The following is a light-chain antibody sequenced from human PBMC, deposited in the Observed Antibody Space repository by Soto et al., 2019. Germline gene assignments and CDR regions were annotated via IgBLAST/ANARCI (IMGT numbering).Light chain of an antibody. CDR3: QQYESFFPLT. V-gene: IGKV1-5*03. Sequence: DIQMTQSPSTLSESVGDRVTITCRASQNINSWLAWYQQKPGKAPNLLIYNASNLESGFPSRFSGSGSGTDFTLTISSLQPDDFATYHCQQYESFFPLTFGGGTKVEIK. J-gene: IGKJ4*01. CDR1: QNINSW. CDR2: NAS.